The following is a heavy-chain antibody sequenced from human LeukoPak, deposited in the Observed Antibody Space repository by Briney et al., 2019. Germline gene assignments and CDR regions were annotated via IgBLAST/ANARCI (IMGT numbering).Heavy chain of an antibody. J-gene: IGHJ4*02. Sequence: ASVKVSCKASAYTFTSYYMHWVRQAPGQGLERMGIINPSGGTTSYAQKFQGRVTMTRDTSTSTVYMELSSLRSEDTAIYYCARETYSNNYPNIDYWGQGTLVTVSS. CDR3: ARETYSNNYPNIDY. CDR2: INPSGGTT. D-gene: IGHD2/OR15-2a*01. CDR1: AYTFTSYY. V-gene: IGHV1-46*01.